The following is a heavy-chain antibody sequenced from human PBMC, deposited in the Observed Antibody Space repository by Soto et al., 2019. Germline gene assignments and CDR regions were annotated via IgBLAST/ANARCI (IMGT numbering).Heavy chain of an antibody. V-gene: IGHV1-18*01. CDR3: ARGSYGDY. CDR2: ISAHNGNT. D-gene: IGHD3-10*01. Sequence: QVHLVQSGAEVKKPGASVKVSCQGSGDAFTTYGITWVRQAPGQGLEWMGWISAHNGNTNYAQKLPGRVTVTRDTSTSTAYMELRSLRYADTAVYYCARGSYGDYWGQGALVNVSS. CDR1: GDAFTTYG. J-gene: IGHJ4*02.